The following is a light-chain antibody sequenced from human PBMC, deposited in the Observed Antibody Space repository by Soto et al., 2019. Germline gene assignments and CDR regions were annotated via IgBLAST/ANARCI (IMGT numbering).Light chain of an antibody. Sequence: DIVMTQSPDSLAVSLGERATINCSSSRSFFSSPNKKTNLAWYQQRPGQPPKLIANWASTRESGVLDRFSGGGSGTDFTLTINSLQAEDVAVYYCHQYFNPPLTFGGGTKVEIK. V-gene: IGKV4-1*01. CDR1: RSFFSSPNKKTN. CDR3: HQYFNPPLT. J-gene: IGKJ4*01. CDR2: WAS.